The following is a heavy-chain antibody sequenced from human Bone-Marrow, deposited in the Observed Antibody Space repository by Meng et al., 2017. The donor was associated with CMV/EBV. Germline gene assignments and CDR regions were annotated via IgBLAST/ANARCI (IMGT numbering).Heavy chain of an antibody. D-gene: IGHD6-13*01. CDR2: MNPNSGNT. J-gene: IGHJ4*02. V-gene: IGHV1-8*01. Sequence: ASVKVSCKASGYTFTSHYIHWVRQAPGQGLEWMGWMNPNSGNTGYAQKFQGRVTITMNTSISTAYMELSSLRSEDTAVYYCARGSAEAGSTGGAAGLVDYWGQGTLVTVSS. CDR3: ARGSAEAGSTGGAAGLVDY. CDR1: GYTFTSHY.